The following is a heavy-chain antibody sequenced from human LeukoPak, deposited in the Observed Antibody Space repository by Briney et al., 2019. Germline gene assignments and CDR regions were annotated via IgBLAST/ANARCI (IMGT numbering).Heavy chain of an antibody. V-gene: IGHV4-34*01. D-gene: IGHD3-22*01. CDR1: GGSFSGYY. CDR3: ARRYDSSGYYSLAWGY. J-gene: IGHJ4*02. CDR2: INHSGST. Sequence: SETLSLTCAVYGGSFSGYYWSWIRQPPGKGLEWIGEINHSGSTNYNPSLKSRVTISVDTSKNQFSLKLSSVTAADTAVYYCARRYDSSGYYSLAWGYWGQGTLVTVSS.